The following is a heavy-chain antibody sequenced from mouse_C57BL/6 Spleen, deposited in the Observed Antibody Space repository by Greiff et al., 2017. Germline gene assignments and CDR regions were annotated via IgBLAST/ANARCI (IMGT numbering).Heavy chain of an antibody. V-gene: IGHV1-81*01. Sequence: QVQLKESGAELARPGASVKLSCKASGYTFTSYGISWVKQRTGQGLEWIGEIYPRSGNTYYNEKFKGKAKLTADKSSSTAYMELRSLTSEDSAVYFCAREGGITTLDYWGQGTTLTVSS. CDR3: AREGGITTLDY. D-gene: IGHD1-1*01. J-gene: IGHJ2*01. CDR2: IYPRSGNT. CDR1: GYTFTSYG.